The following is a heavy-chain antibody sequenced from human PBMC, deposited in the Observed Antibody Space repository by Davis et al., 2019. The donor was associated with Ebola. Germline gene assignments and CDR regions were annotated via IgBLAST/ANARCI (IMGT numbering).Heavy chain of an antibody. CDR2: ISSSSSYI. CDR3: ARDLSRRGGNPSYYFDC. Sequence: GGSLRLSCEGSGFTFTDAWMNWVRQAPGKGLEWVSSISSSSSYIYYADSVKGRFTISRDNSKNTLYLEMNSLRAEDTAVYYCARDLSRRGGNPSYYFDCWGQGTLVTVSS. J-gene: IGHJ4*02. V-gene: IGHV3-21*04. CDR1: GFTFTDAW. D-gene: IGHD2-15*01.